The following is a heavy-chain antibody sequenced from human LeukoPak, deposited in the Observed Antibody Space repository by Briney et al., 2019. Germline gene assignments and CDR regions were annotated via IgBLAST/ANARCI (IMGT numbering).Heavy chain of an antibody. D-gene: IGHD5-18*01. CDR3: AKNTATVNY. Sequence: ASVKVSCKASGYTFTDYYLHWVRQAPGQGLEWMGWINPNSGGTNYAQKFQGRVTMTRDTSISTAYLELSRLRSDDSAVYYCAKNTATVNYWGQGTLVTVSS. CDR1: GYTFTDYY. J-gene: IGHJ4*02. CDR2: INPNSGGT. V-gene: IGHV1-2*02.